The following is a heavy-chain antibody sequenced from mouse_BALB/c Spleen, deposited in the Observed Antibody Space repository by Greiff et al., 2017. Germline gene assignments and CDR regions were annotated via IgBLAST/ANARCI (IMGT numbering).Heavy chain of an antibody. CDR3: ARYPTATPGLYYAMDY. V-gene: IGHV3-8*02. J-gene: IGHJ4*01. CDR1: GDSITSGY. CDR2: ISYSGST. D-gene: IGHD1-2*01. Sequence: EVQLQESGPSLVKPSQTLSLTCSVTGDSITSGYWNWIRKFPGNKLEYMGYISYSGSTYYNPSLKSRISITRDTSKNQYYLQLNSVTTEDTATYYCARYPTATPGLYYAMDYWGQGTSVTVSS.